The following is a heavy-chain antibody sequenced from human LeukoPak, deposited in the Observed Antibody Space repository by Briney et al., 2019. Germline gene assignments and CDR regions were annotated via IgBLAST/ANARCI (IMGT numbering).Heavy chain of an antibody. V-gene: IGHV3-21*01. CDR2: ISSSSSYI. CDR3: ARGGTRELDY. J-gene: IGHJ4*02. Sequence: GGSLRLSCAASGFTFSSYSMNWVCQAPGKGLEWVSSISSSSSYIYYADSVRGRFTISRDNAKNSLYLQMNSLRAEDTAVYYCARGGTRELDYWGQGTLVTVSS. CDR1: GFTFSSYS.